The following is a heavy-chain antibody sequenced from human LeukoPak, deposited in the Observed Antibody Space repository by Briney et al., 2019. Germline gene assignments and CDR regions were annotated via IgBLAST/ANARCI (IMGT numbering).Heavy chain of an antibody. CDR2: INHSGST. CDR1: GGSFSGYY. V-gene: IGHV4-34*01. Sequence: SETLSLTCAVYGGSFSGYYWSWIRQPPGKGLEWIGEINHSGSTNYNPSLKSRVTISVDTSKNQCSLKLSSVTAADTAVYYCARDDRGTLDYWGQGTLVTVSS. CDR3: ARDDRGTLDY. J-gene: IGHJ4*02.